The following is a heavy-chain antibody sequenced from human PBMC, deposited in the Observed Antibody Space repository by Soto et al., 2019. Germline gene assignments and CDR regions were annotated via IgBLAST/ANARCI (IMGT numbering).Heavy chain of an antibody. V-gene: IGHV3-11*01. D-gene: IGHD2-8*01. CDR1: GFTFSDYY. CDR2: ISSRSSTI. J-gene: IGHJ4*02. CDR3: ASGTNGAFFVY. Sequence: GGSLRLSCAASGFTFSDYYMSWIRQAPGKGLEWVSYISSRSSTIFCADSVKGRFTISRDNVKNPLYLQMNSLRAEDTAVYYCASGTNGAFFVYWGQGILVTVSS.